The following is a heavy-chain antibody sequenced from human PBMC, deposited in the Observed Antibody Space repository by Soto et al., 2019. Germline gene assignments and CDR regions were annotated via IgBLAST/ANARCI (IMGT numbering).Heavy chain of an antibody. CDR1: GGSISSSNW. D-gene: IGHD4-17*01. CDR2: IYHRGSA. J-gene: IGHJ3*02. V-gene: IGHV4-4*02. CDR3: ARDAYYGSPRGAFDI. Sequence: QVQLQESGPGLVKPSGTLSLTCAVSGGSISSSNWWSWVRQPPGKGMEWVWEIYHRGSANYNPFLKSRDTISGDKSKNKFSLKLSSVTAADTAVYYCARDAYYGSPRGAFDIWGQGTMVTVSS.